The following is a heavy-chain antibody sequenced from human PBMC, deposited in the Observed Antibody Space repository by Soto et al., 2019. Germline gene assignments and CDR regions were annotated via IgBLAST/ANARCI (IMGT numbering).Heavy chain of an antibody. D-gene: IGHD6-13*01. CDR3: AFGESGIWYGLYYYYMDV. J-gene: IGHJ6*03. CDR2: IYYSGST. V-gene: IGHV4-59*01. CDR1: GGSISSYY. Sequence: SETLSLTCTVSGGSISSYYWSWIRQPPGKGLEWIGYIYYSGSTKYNPSLKSRVTISVDTSKNQFSLRLSSVTAADTAVYYCAFGESGIWYGLYYYYMDVWGKGSTVTVSS.